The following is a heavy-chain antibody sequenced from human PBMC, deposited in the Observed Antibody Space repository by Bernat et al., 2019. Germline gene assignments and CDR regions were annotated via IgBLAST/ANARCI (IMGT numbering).Heavy chain of an antibody. D-gene: IGHD3-3*01. V-gene: IGHV3-73*01. CDR1: GFTFSASA. CDR3: KRIWEWFD. Sequence: EVQLVESGGGLVQPGGSLKLSCAASGFTFSASAIHWVRQASGKGLEWVGRIRSKANNYATAYAASVRGRFTISRDDSKNTAYLQMNSLKTEDTAVYYCKRIWEWFDWGQGTLVTVSS. J-gene: IGHJ4*02. CDR2: IRSKANNYAT.